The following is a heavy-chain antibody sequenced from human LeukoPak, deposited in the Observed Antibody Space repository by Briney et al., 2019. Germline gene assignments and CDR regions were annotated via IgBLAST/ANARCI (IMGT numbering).Heavy chain of an antibody. Sequence: GGSLRLSCAASGFTFSSYSMNWVRQAPGKGLEWVSSISSSSRHIYYADSVKGRFTIFRDDAKNSLFLQMDSLRVEDTAMFYCVRDFSTVTTAYLHHWGQGTLLTVSS. V-gene: IGHV3-21*04. CDR1: GFTFSSYS. CDR2: ISSSSRHI. D-gene: IGHD4-17*01. CDR3: VRDFSTVTTAYLHH. J-gene: IGHJ1*01.